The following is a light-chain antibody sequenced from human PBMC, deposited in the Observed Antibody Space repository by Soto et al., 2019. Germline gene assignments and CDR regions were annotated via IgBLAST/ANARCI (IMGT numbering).Light chain of an antibody. CDR1: SSNIGSNP. Sequence: QSVLTQPPSASGTPGQRVTISCSGSSSNIGSNPVNWYQQLPGTAPKLLIYSNNKRPSGVPDRFSGSKSGTSASLAISGLQSEDEADYYCAAWDDSLNGVVFGGGTKLTVL. J-gene: IGLJ2*01. V-gene: IGLV1-44*01. CDR3: AAWDDSLNGVV. CDR2: SNN.